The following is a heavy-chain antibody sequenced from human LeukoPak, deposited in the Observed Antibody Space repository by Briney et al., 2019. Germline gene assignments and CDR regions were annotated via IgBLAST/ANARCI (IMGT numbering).Heavy chain of an antibody. D-gene: IGHD6-13*01. CDR3: ARTGWICSSSCPGGNWLDP. V-gene: IGHV1-18*01. Sequence: ASVKVSCKASGYTFTSYSISWVRHAPGQGLEWMVWIIAYNGNTNYAQKLQGRVTMTTDTSTSTAYMEVRSLSSHDAAVYYCARTGWICSSSCPGGNWLDPWGQGTLVTVSS. CDR1: GYTFTSYS. CDR2: IIAYNGNT. J-gene: IGHJ5*02.